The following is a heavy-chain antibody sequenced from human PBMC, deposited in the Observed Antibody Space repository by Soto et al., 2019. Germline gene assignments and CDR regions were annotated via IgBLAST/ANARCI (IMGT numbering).Heavy chain of an antibody. J-gene: IGHJ5*02. CDR2: SDHSGST. V-gene: IGHV4-4*02. Sequence: QVHLQESGPGLVKPSETLSLTCAVSSGSISSNYWWTWVRQSPGKGLEWIGESDHSGSTNYNPSLKNRVTISVDKSKNQFSLKLTYVIAADTAVYFCAAVSGGCSRTTCQIDPWGQGTLVTVSS. D-gene: IGHD2-2*01. CDR3: AAVSGGCSRTTCQIDP. CDR1: SGSISSNYW.